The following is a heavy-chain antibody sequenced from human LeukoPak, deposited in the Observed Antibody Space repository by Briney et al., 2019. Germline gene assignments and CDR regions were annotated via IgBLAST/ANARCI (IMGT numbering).Heavy chain of an antibody. J-gene: IGHJ4*02. Sequence: ASVKVSCKASGYTFTSYYMHWVRQAPGQGLEWIGIINPSGGSTSYARKFQGRVTMTRDTSTSTVYMELSSLRSEDTAVYYCARVTNMWELAHWGQGTLVTVSS. CDR3: ARVTNMWELAH. V-gene: IGHV1-46*01. D-gene: IGHD1-26*01. CDR1: GYTFTSYY. CDR2: INPSGGST.